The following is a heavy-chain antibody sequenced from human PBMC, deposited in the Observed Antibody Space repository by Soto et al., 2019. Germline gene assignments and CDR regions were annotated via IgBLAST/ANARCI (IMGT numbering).Heavy chain of an antibody. Sequence: GGSLRLSCAASGFSFSHYWMHWVRQAPGKGLVWVSRISPDGRTTTYADSVKGRFTISRDNAKSTLYLQMNSLRAEDTAVYYCAKDHIVATMGVDYWGQGTLVTVSS. V-gene: IGHV3-74*01. J-gene: IGHJ4*02. CDR2: ISPDGRTT. CDR3: AKDHIVATMGVDY. CDR1: GFSFSHYW. D-gene: IGHD5-12*01.